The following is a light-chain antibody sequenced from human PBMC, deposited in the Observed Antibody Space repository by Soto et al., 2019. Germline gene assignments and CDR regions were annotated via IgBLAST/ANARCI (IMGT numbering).Light chain of an antibody. CDR2: EVS. CDR3: SSYTRSNTYV. J-gene: IGLJ1*01. Sequence: QSALTQPPSVSGSPGQSVAISCTGTSSDVGSYNRVSWYQQPPGTAPKVIIYEVSNRPSGVPDRFSGSKSGNTASLTISGLQAEDEADYYCSSYTRSNTYVFGTGTKLTVL. CDR1: SSDVGSYNR. V-gene: IGLV2-18*02.